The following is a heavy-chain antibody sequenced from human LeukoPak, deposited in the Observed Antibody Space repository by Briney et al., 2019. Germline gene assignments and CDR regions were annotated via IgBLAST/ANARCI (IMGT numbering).Heavy chain of an antibody. D-gene: IGHD3-10*01. V-gene: IGHV3-11*04. Sequence: PGGSLRLSCAASGFTFSDYYMTWIRQAPGKGLDWVSYISESGGTIHYADSVKGRFIISRDNAKNSLYLQMNGLRAEDTAVYYCARGYGSRRYSNWFDPWGQGTLVTVSS. CDR1: GFTFSDYY. CDR3: ARGYGSRRYSNWFDP. CDR2: ISESGGTI. J-gene: IGHJ5*02.